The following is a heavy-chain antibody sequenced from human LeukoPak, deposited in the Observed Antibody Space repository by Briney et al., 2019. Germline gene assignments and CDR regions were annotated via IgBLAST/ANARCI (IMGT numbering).Heavy chain of an antibody. CDR2: IHHSGNT. Sequence: SETLSLTCVVSGSSISNSNWWTWVRQPPGEGLEWIAEIHHSGNTNYSPSLKSRVTISVDKSENQFSLRLSSVTAADTAIYYCARTYCSSTSCFYFDYWGQGTLVTISS. D-gene: IGHD2-2*01. J-gene: IGHJ4*02. V-gene: IGHV4-4*02. CDR3: ARTYCSSTSCFYFDY. CDR1: GSSISNSNW.